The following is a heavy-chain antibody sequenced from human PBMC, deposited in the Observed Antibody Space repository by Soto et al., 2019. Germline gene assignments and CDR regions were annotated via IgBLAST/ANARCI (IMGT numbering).Heavy chain of an antibody. CDR1: GYSRTAYA. Sequence: ASVKVSGRTSGYSRTAYAMHWVRQAPGHSLEPMGWINADNSNTKVSEKFKGRVTITRDTVANTVYMELSSLTSEDTAVYYCARGHRCFDPWGQGTLVTVSS. V-gene: IGHV1-3*01. J-gene: IGHJ5*02. CDR3: ARGHRCFDP. CDR2: INADNSNT.